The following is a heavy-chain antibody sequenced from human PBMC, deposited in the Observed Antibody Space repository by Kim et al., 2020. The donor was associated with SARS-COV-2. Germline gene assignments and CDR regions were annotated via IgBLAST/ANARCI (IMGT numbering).Heavy chain of an antibody. J-gene: IGHJ6*03. CDR1: GYTFTSYA. V-gene: IGHV1-3*01. CDR2: INAGNGNT. Sequence: ASVKVSCKASGYTFTSYAMHWVRQAPGQRLEWMGWINAGNGNTKYSQKFQGRVTITRDTSASTAYMELSSLRSEDTAVYYCARDSYYDIFRYYYYYYMDVWGKGTPVTVSS. D-gene: IGHD3-9*01. CDR3: ARDSYYDIFRYYYYYYMDV.